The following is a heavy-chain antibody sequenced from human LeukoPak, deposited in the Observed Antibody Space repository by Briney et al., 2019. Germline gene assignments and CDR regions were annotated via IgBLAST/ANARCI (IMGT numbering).Heavy chain of an antibody. D-gene: IGHD3-9*01. J-gene: IGHJ4*02. CDR3: ARDLGRYFDFPGY. Sequence: ASVKVSCKASGYTFTSYAMHWVRQAPGQRLEWMGWINAGNGNTKYSQKFQGRVTITRDTSASTAYMELSSLRSEDTAVYYCARDLGRYFDFPGYWGQGTLVTVSS. CDR1: GYTFTSYA. V-gene: IGHV1-3*01. CDR2: INAGNGNT.